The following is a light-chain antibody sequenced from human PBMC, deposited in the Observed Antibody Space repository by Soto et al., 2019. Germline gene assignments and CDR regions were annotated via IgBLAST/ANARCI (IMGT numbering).Light chain of an antibody. J-gene: IGKJ3*01. CDR3: QQSDSVPIT. Sequence: DIQMTQSPSSLSASVGDRVTITCRAIQSISNYLNWYQQKVGKAPKLLIYATSSLQSGVPSRFSGSGSGTDFTLTISSLQPEDFATYYCQQSDSVPITFGPGTKVDIK. CDR1: QSISNY. V-gene: IGKV1-39*01. CDR2: ATS.